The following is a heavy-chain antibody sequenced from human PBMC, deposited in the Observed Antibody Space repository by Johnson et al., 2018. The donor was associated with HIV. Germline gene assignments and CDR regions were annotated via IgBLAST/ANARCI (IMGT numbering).Heavy chain of an antibody. CDR2: IYSGGST. D-gene: IGHD5-12*01. Sequence: VQLVESGGGLIQPGGSLRLSCAASGFTVSSNYMTWVRQAPGKGLEWVSVIYSGGSTYYADSVKGRFTISRDNSNNTLYLQMNSLRAEDTAVYYCARDLGVATAKVNAFDIWGQGTMVTVSS. CDR3: ARDLGVATAKVNAFDI. CDR1: GFTVSSNY. V-gene: IGHV3-53*01. J-gene: IGHJ3*02.